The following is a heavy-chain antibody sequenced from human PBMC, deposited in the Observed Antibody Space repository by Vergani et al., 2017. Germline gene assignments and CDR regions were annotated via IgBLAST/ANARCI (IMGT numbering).Heavy chain of an antibody. CDR3: AKTISGSYYQLDY. Sequence: VQLVESGGGVVQPGTSMRLSCAASGFTFSRSAMSWVRQAPGKGLEWVSVISGSGGSTDYADSVKGRFTISRDNSKNTLHLQMNSLRAGDTAVYFCAKTISGSYYQLDYWGQGTLVTVSS. CDR1: GFTFSRSA. J-gene: IGHJ4*02. V-gene: IGHV3-23*04. CDR2: ISGSGGST. D-gene: IGHD1-26*01.